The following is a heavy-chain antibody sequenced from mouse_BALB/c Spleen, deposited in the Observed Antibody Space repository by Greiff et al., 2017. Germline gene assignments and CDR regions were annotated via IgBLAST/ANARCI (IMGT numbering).Heavy chain of an antibody. Sequence: QVQLKESGPELEKPGASVKISCKASGYTFTSYWMHWVKQRPGQGLEWIGEINPSNGRTNYNEKFKSKATLTVDKSSSTAYMQLSSLTSEDSAVYYCAREAAREFAYWGQGTLVTVSA. D-gene: IGHD3-1*01. V-gene: IGHV1S81*02. CDR1: GYTFTSYW. CDR3: AREAAREFAY. CDR2: INPSNGRT. J-gene: IGHJ3*01.